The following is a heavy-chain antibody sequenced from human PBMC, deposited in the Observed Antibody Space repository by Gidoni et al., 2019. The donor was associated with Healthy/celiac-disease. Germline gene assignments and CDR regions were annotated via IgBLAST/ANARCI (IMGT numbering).Heavy chain of an antibody. CDR2: ISSSSSYI. J-gene: IGHJ5*02. CDR3: ARDRSGSYAEGNWFDP. CDR1: GFPFRSYS. V-gene: IGHV3-21*01. D-gene: IGHD1-26*01. Sequence: EVQLVESGGGLVKPGGSLRLSCAASGFPFRSYSMNWVRQAPGKGLEWVSSISSSSSYIYYADSVKGRFTISRDNAKNSLYLQMNSLRAEDTAVYYCARDRSGSYAEGNWFDPWGQGTLVTVSS.